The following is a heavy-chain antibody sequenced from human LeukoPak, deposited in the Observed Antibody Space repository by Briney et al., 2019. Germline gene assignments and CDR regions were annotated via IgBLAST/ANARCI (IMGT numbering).Heavy chain of an antibody. CDR1: GGSISSYY. D-gene: IGHD1-26*01. Sequence: PSETLSLTCTVSGGSISSYYRSWIRQPAGKGLEWIGRIYTSGSTNYNPSLKSRVTMSVDTSKNQFFLKLSSVTAADTAVYYCARGIYPVGATDYWGQGTLVTVSS. J-gene: IGHJ4*02. CDR2: IYTSGST. CDR3: ARGIYPVGATDY. V-gene: IGHV4-4*07.